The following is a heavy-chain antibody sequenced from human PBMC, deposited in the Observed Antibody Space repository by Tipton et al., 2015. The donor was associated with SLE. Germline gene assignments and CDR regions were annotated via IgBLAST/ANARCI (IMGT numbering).Heavy chain of an antibody. CDR3: ARGTGDPGDY. Sequence: NPSLKSRVTISVDTSKNQFSLKLSSVTAADTAVYYCARGTGDPGDYWGQGTLVTVSS. V-gene: IGHV4-34*13. J-gene: IGHJ4*02. D-gene: IGHD7-27*01.